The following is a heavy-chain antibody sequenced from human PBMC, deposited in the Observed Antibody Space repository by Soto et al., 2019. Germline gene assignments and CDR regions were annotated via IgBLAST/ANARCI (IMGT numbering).Heavy chain of an antibody. CDR2: IIPIFGTA. CDR3: ARDGDCSGGSCYSDYYGMDV. J-gene: IGHJ6*02. D-gene: IGHD2-15*01. Sequence: SVKVSCKASGGTFSSYAISWVRQAPGQGLEWMGGIIPIFGTANYAQKFQGRVTITADESTSTAYTELSSLRSEDTAVYYCARDGDCSGGSCYSDYYGMDVWGQGTTVTVSS. V-gene: IGHV1-69*13. CDR1: GGTFSSYA.